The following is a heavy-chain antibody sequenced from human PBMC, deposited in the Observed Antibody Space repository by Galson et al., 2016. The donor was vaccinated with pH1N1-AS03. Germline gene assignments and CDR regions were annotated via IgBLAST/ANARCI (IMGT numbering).Heavy chain of an antibody. CDR1: GFSFNSYA. CDR3: VKGSWGIDIVDRIAHCGMDV. D-gene: IGHD5-12*01. Sequence: SLRLSCAASGFSFNSYAMQWVRQAPREGLEWVSGIRGNGDSTYYADSVKGRFTISRDNSKDMFYLQMTSLRGDDTAVYYCVKGSWGIDIVDRIAHCGMDVWGQGTTVTVSS. J-gene: IGHJ6*02. CDR2: IRGNGDST. V-gene: IGHV3-23*01.